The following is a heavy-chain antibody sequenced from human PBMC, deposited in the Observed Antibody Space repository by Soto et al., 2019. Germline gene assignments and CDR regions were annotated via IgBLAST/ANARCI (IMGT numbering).Heavy chain of an antibody. CDR3: ARGAPRFLEWTPRYFDY. Sequence: SETLCLSCAVEGGSCGGYDGSWIRQPPGKGLEWIGEINHSGSTNYTPSLKSRVTISVDTSKNQFSLKLSSVTAADTAVYYCARGAPRFLEWTPRYFDYWGQGTLVTVSS. CDR2: INHSGST. J-gene: IGHJ4*02. CDR1: GGSCGGYD. V-gene: IGHV4-34*01. D-gene: IGHD3-3*01.